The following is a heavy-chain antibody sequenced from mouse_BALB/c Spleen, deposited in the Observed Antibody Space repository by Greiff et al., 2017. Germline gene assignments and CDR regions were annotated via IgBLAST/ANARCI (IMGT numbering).Heavy chain of an antibody. V-gene: IGHV10-1*02. J-gene: IGHJ1*01. Sequence: EVQLVESGGGLVQPKGSLKLSCAASGFTFNTYAMNWVRQAPGKGLEWVARIRSKSNNYATYYADSVKDRFTISRDDSQSMLYLQMNNLKTEDTAMYYCVRRGYYYGSSWDWYFDVWGAGTTVTVSS. CDR1: GFTFNTYA. D-gene: IGHD1-1*01. CDR2: IRSKSNNYAT. CDR3: VRRGYYYGSSWDWYFDV.